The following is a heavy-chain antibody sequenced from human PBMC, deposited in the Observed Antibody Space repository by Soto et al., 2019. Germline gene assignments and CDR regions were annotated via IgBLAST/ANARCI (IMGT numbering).Heavy chain of an antibody. CDR2: INPSGGST. V-gene: IGHV1-46*01. Sequence: QVQLVQSGAEVKKPVSSVKVSCKASGYTFTNYYMHWGRQAPGQGLEWMGIINPSGGSTTYAQKFQGRVTMTRDTSTSTVYMELSSLRSEDTAVYYCARVGGYSYGGVDYWGQGTLVTVSS. CDR3: ARVGGYSYGGVDY. D-gene: IGHD5-18*01. J-gene: IGHJ4*02. CDR1: GYTFTNYY.